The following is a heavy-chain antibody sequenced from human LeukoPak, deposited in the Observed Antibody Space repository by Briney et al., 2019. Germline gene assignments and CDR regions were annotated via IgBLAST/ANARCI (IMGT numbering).Heavy chain of an antibody. D-gene: IGHD4-11*01. CDR2: IYPGDSDT. Sequence: GESLKISCKGSGYSFTSYWIGWVRQMPGKGLEWMGIIYPGDSDTRYSPSFQGQVTISADKSISTAYLQWSSLKASDTAMYYCARHSELGNDYSNELGWGDIWGQGTMVTVSS. V-gene: IGHV5-51*01. J-gene: IGHJ3*02. CDR3: ARHSELGNDYSNELGWGDI. CDR1: GYSFTSYW.